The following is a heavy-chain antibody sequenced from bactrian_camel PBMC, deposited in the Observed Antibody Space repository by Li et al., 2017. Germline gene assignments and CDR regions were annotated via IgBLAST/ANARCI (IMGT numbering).Heavy chain of an antibody. CDR2: ISPRGLST. V-gene: IGHV3S40*01. D-gene: IGHD7*01. CDR1: GDTYSNYY. J-gene: IGHJ4*01. Sequence: VQLVESGGGSVQPGGSLRLSCTSSGDTYSNYYMAWFRQAPGNEREGLAAISPRGLSTKYGDSVKGRFTVSQDNAKNTVYLQMNSLKPEDTAMYYCAAKNWRTCGRMIVDDFEYWGQGTQVTVS. CDR3: AAKNWRTCGRMIVDDFEY.